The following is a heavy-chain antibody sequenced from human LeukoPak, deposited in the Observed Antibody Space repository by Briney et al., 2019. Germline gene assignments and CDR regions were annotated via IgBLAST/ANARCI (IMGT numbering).Heavy chain of an antibody. J-gene: IGHJ4*02. CDR2: IYYSGST. CDR3: ASQWPLDY. D-gene: IGHD6-19*01. V-gene: IGHV4-39*07. CDR1: GGSISSSSYY. Sequence: SETLSLTCTVSGGSISSSSYYWGWIRQPPGKGLEWIGSIYYSGSTYYNPSLKSRVTISVDTSKNQFSLKLSSVTAADTAVYYCASQWPLDYWGQGTLVTVSS.